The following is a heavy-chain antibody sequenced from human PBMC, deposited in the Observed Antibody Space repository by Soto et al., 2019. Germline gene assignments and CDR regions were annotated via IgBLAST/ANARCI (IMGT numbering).Heavy chain of an antibody. D-gene: IGHD1-26*01. J-gene: IGHJ4*02. CDR3: ARGVSAGVDY. Sequence: ASVKVSCRASGYSFTSLDINWVRQTAGQGLEWMGWMQPSTGRTGYAQKFQGRVTMTRDTSINTAYMELTTLTSDDTALYYCARGVSAGVDYWGQGTLVTVSS. V-gene: IGHV1-8*01. CDR1: GYSFTSLD. CDR2: MQPSTGRT.